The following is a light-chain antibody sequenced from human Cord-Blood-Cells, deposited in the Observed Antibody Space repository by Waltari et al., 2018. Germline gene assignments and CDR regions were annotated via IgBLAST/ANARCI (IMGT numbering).Light chain of an antibody. CDR2: EGS. V-gene: IGLV2-23*01. J-gene: IGLJ2*01. CDR1: SSDVGGYNL. CDR3: CSYAGSSTHVV. Sequence: QSSLTQPASVSGSPGQSLTISCTGTSSDVGGYNLVSLYQQHPGKAPNLMIYEGSKRPSGVSNRFSGSKSGNTASLTISGLQAEDEADYYCCSYAGSSTHVVFGGGTKLTVL.